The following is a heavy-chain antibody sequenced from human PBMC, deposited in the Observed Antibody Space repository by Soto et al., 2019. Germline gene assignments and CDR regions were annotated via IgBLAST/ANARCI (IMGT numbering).Heavy chain of an antibody. CDR1: GYTFSTYA. CDR2: INAGNGNT. V-gene: IGHV1-3*05. J-gene: IGHJ2*01. CDR3: ARASSWWYFDL. Sequence: QVQLVQSGAEEKKPGASVKVSCKASGYTFSTYAMHWVRQAPGQRLEWMGWINAGNGNTKYSQKFQGRVTITRDTSACTAYMELSSLRSEDTAVYSCARASSWWYFDLWGRGTLVTVSS.